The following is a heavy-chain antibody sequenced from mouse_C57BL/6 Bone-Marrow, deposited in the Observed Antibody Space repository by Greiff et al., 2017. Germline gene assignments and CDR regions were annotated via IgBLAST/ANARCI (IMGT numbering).Heavy chain of an antibody. CDR1: GYTFTSYW. D-gene: IGHD1-1*01. Sequence: QVQLKQPGAELVKPGASVKVSCKASGYTFTSYWMHWVKQRPGQGLEWIGRIHPSDSDTNYNQKFKGKATLTVDKSSSTAYMQLSSLTSEDSAVYYCAISNYYGSSPFAYWGQGTLVTVSA. CDR3: AISNYYGSSPFAY. J-gene: IGHJ3*01. CDR2: IHPSDSDT. V-gene: IGHV1-74*01.